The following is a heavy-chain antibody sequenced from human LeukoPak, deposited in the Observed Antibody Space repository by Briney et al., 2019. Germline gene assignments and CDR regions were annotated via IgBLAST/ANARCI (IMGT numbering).Heavy chain of an antibody. Sequence: SETLSLTCAVYGGSFSGYYWSWIRQPPGKGLEWIGEINHSGSTNYNPSLKSRVTISVDTSKNQFSLKLSSVTAADTAVYYCASGFTSGSMDVWGKGTTVTVSS. CDR2: INHSGST. CDR3: ASGFTSGSMDV. CDR1: GGSFSGYY. J-gene: IGHJ6*04. D-gene: IGHD3-16*01. V-gene: IGHV4-34*01.